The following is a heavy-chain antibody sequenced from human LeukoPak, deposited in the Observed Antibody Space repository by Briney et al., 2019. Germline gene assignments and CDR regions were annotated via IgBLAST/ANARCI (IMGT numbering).Heavy chain of an antibody. V-gene: IGHV3-66*01. CDR2: IYSGGST. Sequence: PGGSLRLSCAASGFTVSSNYMSWVRQAPGKGLEWVSVIYSGGSTYYADSVKGRFTISRDNSKNTLYLQMNSLRAEDTAVYYCARAGYCSSTSCYYYYYYMDVWGKGTTVTVSS. D-gene: IGHD2-2*01. CDR3: ARAGYCSSTSCYYYYYYMDV. CDR1: GFTVSSNY. J-gene: IGHJ6*03.